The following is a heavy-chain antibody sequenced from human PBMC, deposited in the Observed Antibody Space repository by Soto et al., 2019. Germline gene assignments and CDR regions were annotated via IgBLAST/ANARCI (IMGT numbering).Heavy chain of an antibody. J-gene: IGHJ4*02. V-gene: IGHV4-4*02. CDR3: ATDTQWGLGY. Sequence: QVQLQESGPGLVEPSGTLSLTCTVSGDSISSDYYWSWVRQPPWKRLEWIGEIYHTGTTNYNPSLKSRVSISRDRSKNQFSLELNSVTAADTAVYYCATDTQWGLGYWGQGTLVTVSS. CDR1: GDSISSDYY. D-gene: IGHD2-8*01. CDR2: IYHTGTT.